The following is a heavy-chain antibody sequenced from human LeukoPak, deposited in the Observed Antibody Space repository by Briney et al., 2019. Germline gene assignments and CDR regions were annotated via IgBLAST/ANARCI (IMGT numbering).Heavy chain of an antibody. Sequence: PSETLSLTCAVSGGSISSGGYSWSWIRQPPGKGLEWIGSIYHSGSTYYNPSLKSRVTISVDTSKNQFSLKLSSVTAADTAVYYCARVDSSRAHSYYYYYYMDVWGKGTTVTVSS. V-gene: IGHV4-30-2*03. J-gene: IGHJ6*03. CDR3: ARVDSSRAHSYYYYYYMDV. D-gene: IGHD6-13*01. CDR1: GGSISSGGYS. CDR2: IYHSGST.